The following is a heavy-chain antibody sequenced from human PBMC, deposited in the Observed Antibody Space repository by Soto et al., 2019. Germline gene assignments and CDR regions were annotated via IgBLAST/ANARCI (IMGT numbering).Heavy chain of an antibody. CDR1: GYTFTGYY. J-gene: IGHJ6*02. CDR2: INPNSGGT. V-gene: IGHV1-2*04. CDR3: AREGCISTSCYGMDV. D-gene: IGHD2-2*01. Sequence: QVQLVQSGAEVKKPGASVKVSCKASGYTFTGYYMHWVRQAPGQGLEWMGWINPNSGGTNYAQKFQGWVTMTRDTSXXPADTELRRLRSDATDVYYCAREGCISTSCYGMDVWGQGPTVTVSS.